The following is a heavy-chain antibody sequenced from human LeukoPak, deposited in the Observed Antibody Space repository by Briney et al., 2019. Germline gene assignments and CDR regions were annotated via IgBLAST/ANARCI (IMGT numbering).Heavy chain of an antibody. J-gene: IGHJ1*01. CDR3: ARRGGKYSSSSINY. CDR1: DGSFSFYY. V-gene: IGHV4-34*01. Sequence: SETLSLTCAVYDGSFSFYYWTWIRQPPGKGLEWIGEINHSGKANYNPSLKSRVAMTVDTSKSQFSLDLTSLTAADTAVYYCARRGGKYSSSSINYWGQGTLVTVSS. CDR2: INHSGKA. D-gene: IGHD6-6*01.